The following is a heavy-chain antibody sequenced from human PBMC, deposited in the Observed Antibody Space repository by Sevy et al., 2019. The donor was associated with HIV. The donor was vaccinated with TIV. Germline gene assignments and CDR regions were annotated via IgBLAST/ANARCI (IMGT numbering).Heavy chain of an antibody. V-gene: IGHV3-23*01. Sequence: GGSLRLSCLASGFTFNNYAMSWVRQAPGKGLEWVSLISGSGGNTYYADSVKGRCSISRDNSKNTLYLQVNSLRAEDTAVYYCAKDLEQQLGPDYWGQGTQVTVSS. J-gene: IGHJ4*02. CDR1: GFTFNNYA. D-gene: IGHD6-13*01. CDR2: ISGSGGNT. CDR3: AKDLEQQLGPDY.